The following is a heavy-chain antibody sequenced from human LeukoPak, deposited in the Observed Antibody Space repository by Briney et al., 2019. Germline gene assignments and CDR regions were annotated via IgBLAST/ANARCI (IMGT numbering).Heavy chain of an antibody. CDR3: ARDQGGARWLQFLY. V-gene: IGHV1-18*01. Sequence: GASVKVSCKASGYTFTSYGISWVRQAPGQGLEWMGWISAYNGNTNYAQKLQGRVTMTTDTSTSTAYMELRSLRSDDTAVYYCARDQGGARWLQFLYWGQGTLVTVSS. CDR1: GYTFTSYG. J-gene: IGHJ4*02. CDR2: ISAYNGNT. D-gene: IGHD5-24*01.